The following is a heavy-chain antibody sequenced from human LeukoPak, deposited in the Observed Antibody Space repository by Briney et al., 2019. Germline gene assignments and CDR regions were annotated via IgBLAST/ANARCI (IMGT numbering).Heavy chain of an antibody. V-gene: IGHV3-30-3*01. CDR2: ISYDGSNK. J-gene: IGHJ6*02. Sequence: PGRSLRLSCAASGFTFSSYAMHWVRQAPGKGLEWVAVISYDGSNKYYADSVKGRLTISRDNSKNTLYLQMNSLRAEDTAVYYCARGNYYYGMDVWGQGTTVTVSS. CDR1: GFTFSSYA. CDR3: ARGNYYYGMDV.